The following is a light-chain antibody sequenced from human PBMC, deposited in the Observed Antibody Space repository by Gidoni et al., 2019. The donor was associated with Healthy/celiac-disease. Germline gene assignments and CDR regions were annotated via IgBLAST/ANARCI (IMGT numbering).Light chain of an antibody. CDR2: WAS. V-gene: IGKV4-1*01. Sequence: DLVMTQSPDSLAVSLGERATINCKSSQSVLYSSNNKNYLAWYQQKPVQPPKLLIYWASTRESGVPDRFSGSGSGTDFTLTISSLQAEDVAVYYCQQYYSTPQTFXGXTKVEIK. CDR1: QSVLYSSNNKNY. J-gene: IGKJ4*01. CDR3: QQYYSTPQT.